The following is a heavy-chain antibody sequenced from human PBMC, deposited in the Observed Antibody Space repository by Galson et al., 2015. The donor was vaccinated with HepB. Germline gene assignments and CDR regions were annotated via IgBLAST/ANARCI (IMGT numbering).Heavy chain of an antibody. CDR2: IYYSGST. Sequence: ETLSLTCTVSGGSISSSSYYWGWIRQPPGKGLEWIGSIYYSGSTYYNPSLKSRVTISVDTSKNQFSLKLSSVTAADTAVYYCAVYSTSPYYYYDMDVWGQGTTATVSS. D-gene: IGHD6-6*01. CDR3: AVYSTSPYYYYDMDV. J-gene: IGHJ6*02. CDR1: GGSISSSSYY. V-gene: IGHV4-39*01.